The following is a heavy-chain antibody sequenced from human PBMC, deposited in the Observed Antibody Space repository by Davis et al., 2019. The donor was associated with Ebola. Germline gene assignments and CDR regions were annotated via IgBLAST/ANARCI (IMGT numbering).Heavy chain of an antibody. D-gene: IGHD3-10*01. CDR1: GYTFTSYA. J-gene: IGHJ4*02. CDR3: ARGLMVRGAPIDY. CDR2: INAGNGNT. Sequence: ASVKVSCKASGYTFTSYAMHWVRQAPGQRLEWMGWINAGNGNTKYSQKFQGRVTITRDTSASTAYMELSSLRSEDTAVYYCARGLMVRGAPIDYWGQGTLVTVSS. V-gene: IGHV1-3*01.